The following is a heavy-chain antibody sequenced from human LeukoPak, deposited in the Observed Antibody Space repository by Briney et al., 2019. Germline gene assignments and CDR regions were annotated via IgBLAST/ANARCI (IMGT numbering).Heavy chain of an antibody. D-gene: IGHD6-13*01. CDR3: ASGFGSSWYYYYYYMDV. Sequence: PGGSLRLSCAASGFTFSSYWMSWVCQAPGKGLEWVANIKQDGSEKYYVDSVKGRFTISRDNAKNSLYLQMNSLRAEDTAVYYCASGFGSSWYYYYYYMDVWGKGTTVTVSS. CDR1: GFTFSSYW. V-gene: IGHV3-7*01. CDR2: IKQDGSEK. J-gene: IGHJ6*03.